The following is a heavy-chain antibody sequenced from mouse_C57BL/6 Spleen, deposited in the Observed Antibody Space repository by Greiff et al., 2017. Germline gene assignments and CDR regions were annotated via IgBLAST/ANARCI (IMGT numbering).Heavy chain of an antibody. CDR3: ASPYATVVATRWYFDV. D-gene: IGHD1-1*01. J-gene: IGHJ1*03. CDR2: IYPGDGDT. V-gene: IGHV1-80*01. Sequence: VQLQQSGAELVKPGASVKISCKASGYAFSSYWMNWVKQRPGKGLEWIGQIYPGDGDTNYNGKFKGKATLTADKSSSTAYMQLSSLTSEYSAVYFCASPYATVVATRWYFDVWGTGTTVTVSS. CDR1: GYAFSSYW.